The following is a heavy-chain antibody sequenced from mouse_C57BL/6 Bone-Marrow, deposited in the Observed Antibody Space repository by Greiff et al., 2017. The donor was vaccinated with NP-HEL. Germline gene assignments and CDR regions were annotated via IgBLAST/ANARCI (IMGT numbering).Heavy chain of an antibody. D-gene: IGHD1-1*01. CDR3: ITPYYGSSYRYFDV. Sequence: VQLQQSGAELVRPGASVKLSCTASGFNITDDYMHWVKQRPEQGLEWIGWIDPENGDTEYASKFQGKATITADTSSNTAYLQLSSLTSEDTAVYYCITPYYGSSYRYFDVWGTGTTVTVSS. CDR1: GFNITDDY. V-gene: IGHV14-4*01. J-gene: IGHJ1*03. CDR2: IDPENGDT.